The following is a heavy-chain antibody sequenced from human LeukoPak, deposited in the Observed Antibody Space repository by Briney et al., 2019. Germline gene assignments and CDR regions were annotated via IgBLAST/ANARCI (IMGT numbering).Heavy chain of an antibody. CDR2: INPSGGRT. Sequence: GSVTVSCKGSGYTFTSYYMHWVRQAPGQGLEWVGVINPSGGRTSYAQKFQGRVTMTRDKTTSTVYMELSSLRAEDTDVYYCARDRHYGENYFDYWGQGTLAPVSS. J-gene: IGHJ4*02. CDR1: GYTFTSYY. CDR3: ARDRHYGENYFDY. V-gene: IGHV1-46*01. D-gene: IGHD4-17*01.